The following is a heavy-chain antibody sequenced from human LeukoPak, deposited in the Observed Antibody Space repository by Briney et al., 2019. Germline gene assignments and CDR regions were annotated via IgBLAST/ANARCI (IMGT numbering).Heavy chain of an antibody. V-gene: IGHV3-48*01. CDR2: ISSSSSTI. CDR1: GFTFSSYS. J-gene: IGHJ5*02. D-gene: IGHD2-15*01. Sequence: GGSLRLSCAASGFTFSSYSMNWVRQAPGKGLEWVSYISSSSSTIYYADSVKGRFTISRDNSKNTLYLQMNSLRAEDTAVYYCAKDGVVVAPSFDPWGQGTLVTVSS. CDR3: AKDGVVVAPSFDP.